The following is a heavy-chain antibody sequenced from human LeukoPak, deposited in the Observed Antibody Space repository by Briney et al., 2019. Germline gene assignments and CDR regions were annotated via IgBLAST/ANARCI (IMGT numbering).Heavy chain of an antibody. D-gene: IGHD5-18*01. CDR3: ARGRGYSYGYFPN. CDR1: GYTFADYY. J-gene: IGHJ4*02. V-gene: IGHV1-2*02. Sequence: ASVKVSCKASGYTFADYYMHWVRQAPGQGLEWMGWINPNSGGTNYAQKFQGRVTMTRDTSISTAYMELSRLRSDDTAVYYCARGRGYSYGYFPNWGQGTLVTVSS. CDR2: INPNSGGT.